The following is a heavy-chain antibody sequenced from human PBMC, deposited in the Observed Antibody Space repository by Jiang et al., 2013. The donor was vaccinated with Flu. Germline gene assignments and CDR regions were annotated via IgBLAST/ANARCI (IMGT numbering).Heavy chain of an antibody. Sequence: GAEVKKPGTSVKVSCKASGFTFTSSAMQWVRQARGQRLEWIGWIVVGSGNTNYAQKFQERVTITRDMSTSTAYMELSSLRSEDTAVYYCAADQGYYDILTGYYTAHDAFDIWGQGTMVTVSS. CDR1: GFTFTSSA. V-gene: IGHV1-58*02. CDR3: AADQGYYDILTGYYTAHDAFDI. CDR2: IVVGSGNT. D-gene: IGHD3-9*01. J-gene: IGHJ3*02.